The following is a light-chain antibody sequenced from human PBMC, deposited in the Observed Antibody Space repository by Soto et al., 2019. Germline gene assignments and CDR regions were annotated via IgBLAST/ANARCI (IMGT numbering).Light chain of an antibody. Sequence: EIVLTQSPATLSVSPGNRATLSCRASQSVNSDLAWYQQKPGQAPRLLIYGASTRATGTPTRFSGSGSGTEFTFTISSLKSEDFAVYFCQQYNNWPPYTFGQGTKVDIK. CDR3: QQYNNWPPYT. CDR2: GAS. J-gene: IGKJ2*01. V-gene: IGKV3-15*01. CDR1: QSVNSD.